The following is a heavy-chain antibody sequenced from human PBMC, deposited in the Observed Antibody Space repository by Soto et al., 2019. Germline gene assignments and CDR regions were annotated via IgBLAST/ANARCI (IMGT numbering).Heavy chain of an antibody. J-gene: IGHJ4*02. Sequence: GGSLRLSCAASGFTFSSYSMNWVRQAPGKGLEWVSSISSSSSYIYYADSVKGRFTISRDNAKNSLYLQMNSLRAEDTAVYYCARAGSSSWYFDYWGQGTLVTVSS. D-gene: IGHD6-13*01. CDR1: GFTFSSYS. CDR2: ISSSSSYI. CDR3: ARAGSSSWYFDY. V-gene: IGHV3-21*01.